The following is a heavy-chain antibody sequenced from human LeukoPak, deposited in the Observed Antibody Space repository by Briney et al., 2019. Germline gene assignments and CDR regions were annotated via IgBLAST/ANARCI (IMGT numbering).Heavy chain of an antibody. CDR3: ARDLRDYDFWSGQNAFDI. Sequence: SETLSLTCTVSGGSISSYYWSWIRQPAGKGLEWIGRIYTSGSTNYNPSLKRRITMSVDTSKNQFSLKLSSVTAADTAVYYCARDLRDYDFWSGQNAFDIWGQGTMVTVSS. D-gene: IGHD3-3*01. CDR2: IYTSGST. J-gene: IGHJ3*02. CDR1: GGSISSYY. V-gene: IGHV4-4*07.